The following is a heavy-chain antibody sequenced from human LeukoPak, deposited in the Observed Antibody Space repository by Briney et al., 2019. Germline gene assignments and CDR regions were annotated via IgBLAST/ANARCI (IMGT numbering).Heavy chain of an antibody. CDR1: GGSVSSNY. D-gene: IGHD3-16*01. J-gene: IGHJ5*02. CDR2: IYNSGST. CDR3: ARARGSAGGFDP. Sequence: PSETLSLTCSVSGGSVSSNYWSWIRRPPGKGLEWIGYIYNSGSTNYNPSLKSRVTISVDTSKNLLSLKLSSVTAADTAVCYCARARGSAGGFDPWGQGTLVTVSS. V-gene: IGHV4-59*02.